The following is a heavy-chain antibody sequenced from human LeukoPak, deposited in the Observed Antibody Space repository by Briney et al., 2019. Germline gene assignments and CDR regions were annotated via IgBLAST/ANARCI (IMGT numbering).Heavy chain of an antibody. J-gene: IGHJ6*02. D-gene: IGHD6-19*01. Sequence: GASVKVSCKASGYTFTSYAMHWVRQAPGQRLEWMGWINAGNGNTKYSHNFQGRVTISRDTSASTAYMELSSLRSEDTAVYYCAGTLDPVAGDNYFGMDVWGQGTTVTVSS. CDR2: INAGNGNT. CDR1: GYTFTSYA. V-gene: IGHV1-3*01. CDR3: AGTLDPVAGDNYFGMDV.